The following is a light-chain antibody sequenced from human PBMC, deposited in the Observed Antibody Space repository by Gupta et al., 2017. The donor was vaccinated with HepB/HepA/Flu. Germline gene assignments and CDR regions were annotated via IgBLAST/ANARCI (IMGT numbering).Light chain of an antibody. J-gene: IGKJ1*01. V-gene: IGKV3-20*01. CDR1: QSVSSNY. CDR3: QQYGSSPRT. CDR2: GAS. Sequence: IVFTQSPGTLSLSPGERATLSCRASQSVSSNYLAWYQQKPGQAPRLLIYGASSRATGIPDRFSGSGSGTQFTLTISRLEPEDFAVYYCQQYGSSPRTFGQGTKVEIK.